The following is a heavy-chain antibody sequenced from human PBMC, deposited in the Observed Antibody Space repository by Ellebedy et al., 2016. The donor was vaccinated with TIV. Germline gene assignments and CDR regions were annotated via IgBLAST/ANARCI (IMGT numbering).Heavy chain of an antibody. CDR2: IYYSGST. J-gene: IGHJ4*02. CDR1: GGSISSYY. Sequence: MPSETLSLTCTVSGGSISSYYWSWIRQPPGKGLEWLGYIYYSGSTNYNPSLKSRVTISVDTSKNQFSLKLSSVTAADTAVYYCARALGYCSGGSCYEVRLDYWGQGTLVTVSS. D-gene: IGHD2-15*01. V-gene: IGHV4-59*01. CDR3: ARALGYCSGGSCYEVRLDY.